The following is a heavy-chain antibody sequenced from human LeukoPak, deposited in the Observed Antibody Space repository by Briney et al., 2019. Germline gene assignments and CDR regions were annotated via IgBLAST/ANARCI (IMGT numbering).Heavy chain of an antibody. D-gene: IGHD1-1*01. CDR2: IYYSAST. Sequence: SETLSLTCTVSGGSISSYYWSWIRQPPGKGLEWIGYIYYSASTNYTPSLKSRVTISVDTSKNQYSLKLTSVTAADTAMYYCLRELALWGQGTLVTVSS. V-gene: IGHV4-59*12. CDR1: GGSISSYY. J-gene: IGHJ4*02. CDR3: LRELAL.